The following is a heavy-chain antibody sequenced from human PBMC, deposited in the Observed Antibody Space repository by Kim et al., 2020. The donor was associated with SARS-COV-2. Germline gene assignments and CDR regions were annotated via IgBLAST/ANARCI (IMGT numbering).Heavy chain of an antibody. V-gene: IGHV4-59*01. CDR3: ARVGVRGGSFYYYYGLDV. J-gene: IGHJ6*02. D-gene: IGHD3-10*01. Sequence: LKSRLTISVDTSKNQFSLKLSSVTAADTAIYYCARVGVRGGSFYYYYGLDVWGHGTTVTVSS.